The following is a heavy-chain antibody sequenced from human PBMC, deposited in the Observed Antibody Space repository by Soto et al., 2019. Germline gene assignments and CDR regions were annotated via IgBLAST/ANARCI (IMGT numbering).Heavy chain of an antibody. D-gene: IGHD3-10*01. CDR2: IYYIGTT. CDR1: GDSMGSGEYY. J-gene: IGHJ5*02. CDR3: SRGSTYYGFLT. Sequence: QVQLQESGPGLVKPSQTLSLTCTVSGDSMGSGEYYWTWIRQPPGKGLEWIGYIYYIGTTFYNPSLESRVNISIDTSKNQFSLRLTSVTAADTAVYYCSRGSTYYGFLTWGQGTLVTVSS. V-gene: IGHV4-30-4*01.